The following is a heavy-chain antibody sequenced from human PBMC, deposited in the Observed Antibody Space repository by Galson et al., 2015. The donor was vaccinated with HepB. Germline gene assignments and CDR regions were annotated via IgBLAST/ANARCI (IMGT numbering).Heavy chain of an antibody. CDR3: ARGGPGYSLGAFDI. V-gene: IGHV4-59*01. CDR2: IYYSGST. J-gene: IGHJ3*02. Sequence: SETLSLTCTVSGGPISSYYWSWIRQPPGKGLEWLGYIYYSGSTNNNPSLKSRVTISVDTSKNQFSLKLSSVTAADTAVYYCARGGPGYSLGAFDIWGQGTMVTVSS. D-gene: IGHD5-18*01. CDR1: GGPISSYY.